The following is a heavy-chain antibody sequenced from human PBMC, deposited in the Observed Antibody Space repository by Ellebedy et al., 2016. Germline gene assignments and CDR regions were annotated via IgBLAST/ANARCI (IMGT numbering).Heavy chain of an antibody. J-gene: IGHJ5*02. CDR1: GGSFSGYY. Sequence: SETLSLXXAVYGGSFSGYYWSWIRQPPGKGLEWIGEINHSGSTNYNPSLKSRVTISVDTSKNQFSLKLSSVTAADTAVYYCARAYYVWGSYRYTGGWFDPWGQGTLVTVSS. CDR3: ARAYYVWGSYRYTGGWFDP. V-gene: IGHV4-34*01. CDR2: INHSGST. D-gene: IGHD3-16*02.